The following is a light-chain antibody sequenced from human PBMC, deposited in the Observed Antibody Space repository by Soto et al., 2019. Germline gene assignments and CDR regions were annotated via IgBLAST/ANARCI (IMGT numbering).Light chain of an antibody. CDR3: QQLNSYRIT. CDR2: AAS. V-gene: IGKV1-9*01. CDR1: QGISSS. J-gene: IGKJ5*01. Sequence: DIQLTQSPSFLSASVGDRVTITCRASQGISSSLAWYQQKPGKAPKLLIYAASTLQSGVPSRFSGSGSGPEFTLTISSLQPEDFATYYCQQLNSYRITFGQATRLEIK.